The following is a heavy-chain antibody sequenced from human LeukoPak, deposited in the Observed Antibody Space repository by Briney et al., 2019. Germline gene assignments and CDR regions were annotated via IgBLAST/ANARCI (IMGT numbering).Heavy chain of an antibody. V-gene: IGHV3-30-3*01. J-gene: IGHJ6*03. D-gene: IGHD3-10*01. Sequence: PGRSLRLSCAASGFTFSSYAMHWVRQAPGKGLEWVAVISYDGSNKYYADSVKGRFTISRDNSKNTLYLQMNSLRAEDAAVYYCARARGSGSYYGHDYYYYHYMDVWGKGTTVTVSS. CDR3: ARARGSGSYYGHDYYYYHYMDV. CDR1: GFTFSSYA. CDR2: ISYDGSNK.